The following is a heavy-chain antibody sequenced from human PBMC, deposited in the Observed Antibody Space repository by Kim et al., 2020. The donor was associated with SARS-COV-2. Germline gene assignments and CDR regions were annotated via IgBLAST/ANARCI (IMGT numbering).Heavy chain of an antibody. J-gene: IGHJ4*02. CDR3: ATLDDYGVLFDY. CDR2: FDPEDGET. CDR1: GYTLTELS. V-gene: IGHV1-24*01. D-gene: IGHD4-17*01. Sequence: ASVKVSCKVSGYTLTELSMHWVRQAPGKGLEWMGGFDPEDGETIYAQKFQGRVTMTEDTSTDTAYMELSSLRSEDTAVDYCATLDDYGVLFDYWGQGTLVTVSS.